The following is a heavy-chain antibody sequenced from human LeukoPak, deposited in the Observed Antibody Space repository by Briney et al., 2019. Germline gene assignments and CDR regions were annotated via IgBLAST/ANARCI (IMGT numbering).Heavy chain of an antibody. D-gene: IGHD3-3*01. CDR1: GFTVSSNY. Sequence: GGSLRLSCAASGFTVSSNYMSWVRQAPGKGLEWVSVIYSGGSTYYADSVKGRFTISRDNSKNTLYLQMNSLRAEDTAVYYCASKLDFWTSVAPESAGAFDIWGQGTMVTVSS. J-gene: IGHJ3*02. V-gene: IGHV3-53*01. CDR3: ASKLDFWTSVAPESAGAFDI. CDR2: IYSGGST.